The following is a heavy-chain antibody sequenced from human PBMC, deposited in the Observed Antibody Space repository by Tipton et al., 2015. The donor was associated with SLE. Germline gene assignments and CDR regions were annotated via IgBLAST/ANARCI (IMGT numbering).Heavy chain of an antibody. J-gene: IGHJ4*02. V-gene: IGHV3-23*01. D-gene: IGHD3-10*01. CDR2: ISSGGSRT. Sequence: SLRLSCSASGFTFCTHAMHWVRQAPGQGLEWVSAISSGGSRTFYADSVKGRFTISRDNSKNTVYLHMNSLRAEDTAIYYCASYVLLWFGELFWGQGVLVTVSS. CDR3: ASYVLLWFGELF. CDR1: GFTFCTHA.